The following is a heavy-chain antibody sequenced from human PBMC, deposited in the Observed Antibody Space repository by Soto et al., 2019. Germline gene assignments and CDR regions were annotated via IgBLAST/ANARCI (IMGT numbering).Heavy chain of an antibody. CDR3: ARAGQQLCFDY. V-gene: IGHV4-59*01. CDR1: GGSISSYY. J-gene: IGHJ4*02. Sequence: SETLSLTCTVSGGSISSYYWSWIRQPPGKGLEWIGYIYYSGSTNYNPSLKSRVTISVDTSKNQFSLKLSSVTAADTAVYYCARAGQQLCFDYWGQGTLVTVSS. D-gene: IGHD6-13*01. CDR2: IYYSGST.